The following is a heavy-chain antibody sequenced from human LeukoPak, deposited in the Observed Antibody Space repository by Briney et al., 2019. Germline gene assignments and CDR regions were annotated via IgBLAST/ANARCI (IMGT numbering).Heavy chain of an antibody. J-gene: IGHJ3*02. V-gene: IGHV4-39*02. CDR2: IYYSGST. CDR1: GGSISSSSYY. CDR3: ARELRYFDWLLFWPGPGDAFDI. D-gene: IGHD3-9*01. Sequence: SETLSLTCTVSGGSISSSSYYWGWIRQPPGNGLEWIGSIYYSGSTYYNPSLKSRVTISVDTSKNQFSLKLSSVTAADTAVYYCARELRYFDWLLFWPGPGDAFDIWGQGTMVTVSS.